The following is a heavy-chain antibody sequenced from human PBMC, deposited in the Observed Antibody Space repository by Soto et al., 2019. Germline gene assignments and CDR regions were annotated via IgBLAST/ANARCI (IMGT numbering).Heavy chain of an antibody. D-gene: IGHD3-16*01. Sequence: QVQLAQSANEVKKPGASVRVSCKATGYTFIRYGIAWVRQAPGQGLERMGWISPYNDYTVYAQKFQGRVSMTADTSTRTVYMNLRGLKSDDTALYYCARGGYYDNSWGKLSHYGLDVWGQGTSVSVSS. V-gene: IGHV1-18*01. CDR2: ISPYNDYT. J-gene: IGHJ6*02. CDR1: GYTFIRYG. CDR3: ARGGYYDNSWGKLSHYGLDV.